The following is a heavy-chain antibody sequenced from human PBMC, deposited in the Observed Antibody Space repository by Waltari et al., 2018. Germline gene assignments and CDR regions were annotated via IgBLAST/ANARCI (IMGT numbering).Heavy chain of an antibody. D-gene: IGHD6-19*01. CDR1: GGTFSSYA. Sequence: QVQLVQSGAEVKKPGSSVKVSCKASGGTFSSYAISWVRQAPGQGLEWMGSSIPILGIANYAQKFEGRVRITAEKSTSTAYMELSSLRSEDTAVYYCARPSSGYSSGWYDFDLWGRGTLVTVSS. J-gene: IGHJ2*01. CDR3: ARPSSGYSSGWYDFDL. V-gene: IGHV1-69*04. CDR2: SIPILGIA.